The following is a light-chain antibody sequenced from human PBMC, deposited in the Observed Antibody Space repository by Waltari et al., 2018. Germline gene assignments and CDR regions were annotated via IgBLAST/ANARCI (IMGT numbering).Light chain of an antibody. V-gene: IGKV1-39*01. J-gene: IGKJ2*01. CDR3: QQSYSTPYT. Sequence: DIQMTQSPSSLSASVGDRVTTTCRASQSISIYLNWYQQRPGKAPKLLIYTASSLQSGVPSRFSGSGSGTDFTLTVSSVQPEDFATYYCQQSYSTPYTFGQGTKLEIK. CDR1: QSISIY. CDR2: TAS.